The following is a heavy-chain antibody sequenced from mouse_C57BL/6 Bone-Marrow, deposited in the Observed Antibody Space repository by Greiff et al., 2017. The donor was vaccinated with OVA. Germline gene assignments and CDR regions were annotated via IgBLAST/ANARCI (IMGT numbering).Heavy chain of an antibody. CDR3: ARSGGEYYYGSPWFAY. CDR2: IYPGSGST. Sequence: QVQLQLSGAELVKPGASVKMSCKASGYTFTSYWITWVKQRPGQGLEWIGDIYPGSGSTNYNEKFKSKATLTVDTSSSTAYMQLSSLTSEDSAVYYCARSGGEYYYGSPWFAYWGQGTLVTVSA. J-gene: IGHJ3*01. CDR1: GYTFTSYW. V-gene: IGHV1-55*01. D-gene: IGHD1-1*01.